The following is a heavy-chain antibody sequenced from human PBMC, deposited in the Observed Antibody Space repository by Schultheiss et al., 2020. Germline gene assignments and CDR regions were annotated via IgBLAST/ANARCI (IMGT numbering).Heavy chain of an antibody. D-gene: IGHD3-10*01. Sequence: GGSLRLSCAASGFTFSSYAMSLVRQAPGKGLEWVSAISGSGGSTYYADSVKGRFTISRDNSKNTLYLQMNSLRAEDTAVYYCAKTNPGWFGELLTYFDYWDQGTLVNVSS. J-gene: IGHJ4*02. V-gene: IGHV3-23*01. CDR1: GFTFSSYA. CDR2: ISGSGGST. CDR3: AKTNPGWFGELLTYFDY.